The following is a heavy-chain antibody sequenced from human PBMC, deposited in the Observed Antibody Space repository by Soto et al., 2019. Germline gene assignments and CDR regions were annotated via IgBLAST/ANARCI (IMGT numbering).Heavy chain of an antibody. CDR3: ARGDCSGTSCYYYYYYGMDV. CDR2: INPSGGST. CDR1: GYTFTRYY. Sequence: QVQLEQSGAEVKKPGASVKVSCKASGYTFTRYYMHWVRQAPGQGLEWMGIINPSGGSTSYAQKFHGSVTMTRDTSTSTVYMELSSLRSEDTAVYYCARGDCSGTSCYYYYYYGMDVWGQGTTVTVSS. D-gene: IGHD2-2*01. J-gene: IGHJ6*02. V-gene: IGHV1-46*01.